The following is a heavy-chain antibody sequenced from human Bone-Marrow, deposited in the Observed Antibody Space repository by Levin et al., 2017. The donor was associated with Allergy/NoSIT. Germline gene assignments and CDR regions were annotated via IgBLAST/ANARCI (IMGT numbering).Heavy chain of an antibody. Sequence: GGSLRLSCVGSGFTFENHGIHWVRQAPGKGLEWVSVLSYDGTTEYYAHSVKGRLTMSRDNSKNTVYVQIQSLRVDDTAVYYCALTAGNQRHDFDSWGQGTLVTVSS. D-gene: IGHD1-1*01. CDR3: ALTAGNQRHDFDS. CDR1: GFTFENHG. CDR2: LSYDGTTE. J-gene: IGHJ4*01. V-gene: IGHV3-30*03.